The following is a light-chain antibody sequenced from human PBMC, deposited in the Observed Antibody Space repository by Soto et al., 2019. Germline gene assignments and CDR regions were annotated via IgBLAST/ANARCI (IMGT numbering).Light chain of an antibody. Sequence: DIQMTQFPSSLSASVGDRVTITCRASQGIRNDLGWYQQKPGKAPKRLIYAASSLQSGVPSRFSGSGTGTEFTLAISSLQPEDSATFSCLQPSNCPLTFGQGTKVDIK. CDR3: LQPSNCPLT. V-gene: IGKV1-17*01. CDR1: QGIRND. J-gene: IGKJ1*01. CDR2: AAS.